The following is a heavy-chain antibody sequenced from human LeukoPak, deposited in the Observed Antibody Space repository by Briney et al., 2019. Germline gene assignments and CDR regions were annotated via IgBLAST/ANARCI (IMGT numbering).Heavy chain of an antibody. CDR1: GGSISTYY. J-gene: IGHJ2*01. Sequence: SETLSLTCTVSGGSISTYYWSWIRQPPGRGLEWIGYIHYSGSTNYNPSLKSRVAISVDTSKNQFSLKLSFVTAADTAVYFCARLIEGVGYFDLWGRGTLVTVSS. CDR2: IHYSGST. CDR3: ARLIEGVGYFDL. V-gene: IGHV4-59*08.